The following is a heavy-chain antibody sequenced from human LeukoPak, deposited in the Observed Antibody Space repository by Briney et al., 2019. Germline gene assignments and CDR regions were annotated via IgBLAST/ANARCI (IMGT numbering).Heavy chain of an antibody. CDR1: GGSFSGYY. Sequence: SETLSLTCAVYGGSFSGYYWSWIRQPPGKGLEWIGEINHSGSTNYNPSLKSRVTISVDTSKNQFSLKLSSVTTADTAVYYCAKDVRYYGMDVWGQGTTVTVSS. CDR3: AKDVRYYGMDV. V-gene: IGHV4-34*01. J-gene: IGHJ6*02. CDR2: INHSGST.